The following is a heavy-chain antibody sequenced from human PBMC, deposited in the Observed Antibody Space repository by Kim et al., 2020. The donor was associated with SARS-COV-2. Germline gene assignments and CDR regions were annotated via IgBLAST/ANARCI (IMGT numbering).Heavy chain of an antibody. D-gene: IGHD3-10*01. V-gene: IGHV4-31*03. Sequence: SETLSLTCTVSGGSISSGGYYWSWIRQHPGKGLEWIGYIYYSGSTYYNPSLKSRVTISVDTSKNQFSLKLSSVTAADTAVYYCARDTYGSGSYYVHWGQGTLVTVSS. CDR3: ARDTYGSGSYYVH. CDR2: IYYSGST. CDR1: GGSISSGGYY. J-gene: IGHJ4*02.